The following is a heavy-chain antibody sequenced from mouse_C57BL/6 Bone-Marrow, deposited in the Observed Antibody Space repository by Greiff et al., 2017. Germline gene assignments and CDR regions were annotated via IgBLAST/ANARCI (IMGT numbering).Heavy chain of an antibody. CDR2: IYPRSGNT. CDR3: ARGSY. Sequence: VQLQQSGAELARPGASVKLSCKASGYTFTSYGISWVKQRPGQGLEWIGEIYPRSGNTYYNEKFKGKDTLTADKSSSTAYMELRSLTSEDSAVYFCARGSYWGQGTTLTVSS. CDR1: GYTFTSYG. J-gene: IGHJ2*01. V-gene: IGHV1-81*01.